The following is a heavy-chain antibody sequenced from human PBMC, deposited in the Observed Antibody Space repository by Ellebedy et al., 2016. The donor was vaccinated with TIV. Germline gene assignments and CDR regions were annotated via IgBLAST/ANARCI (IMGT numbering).Heavy chain of an antibody. J-gene: IGHJ4*02. D-gene: IGHD6-19*01. Sequence: ASVKVSXKASGYTFTNYDINWVRQATGQGLEWMGWISAYNGNTNYAQKLQGRVTMTTDTSTSTAYMELRSLRSDDTAVYYCARRGSGCDYWGQGTLVTVSS. V-gene: IGHV1-18*01. CDR1: GYTFTNYD. CDR2: ISAYNGNT. CDR3: ARRGSGCDY.